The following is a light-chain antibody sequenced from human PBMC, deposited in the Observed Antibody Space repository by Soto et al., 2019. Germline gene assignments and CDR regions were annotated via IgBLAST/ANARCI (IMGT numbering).Light chain of an antibody. CDR2: DAS. CDR3: QQYNSYSRWT. V-gene: IGKV1-5*01. Sequence: DIQMTQSPSPLSASLGDRVTITCRASQSISSWLAWYQQKPGKAPKLLIYDASSLESGVPSRFSGSGSGTEFTLTISSLQPDDFATYYCQQYNSYSRWTFGQGTKVDIK. J-gene: IGKJ1*01. CDR1: QSISSW.